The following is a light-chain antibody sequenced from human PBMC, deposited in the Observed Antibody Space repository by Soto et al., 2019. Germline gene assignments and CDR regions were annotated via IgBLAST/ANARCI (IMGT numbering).Light chain of an antibody. Sequence: EIVLTQSPGTLSLSPGERATLSCRASQSVSSSYLAWYQQKPGQAPRLLIYGASRRATGIPDRFSGSGSGTDFPLTISRREPEDFAVYYCQQYGSSPPGITFGGGTKVEIK. CDR2: GAS. V-gene: IGKV3-20*01. CDR3: QQYGSSPPGIT. CDR1: QSVSSSY. J-gene: IGKJ4*01.